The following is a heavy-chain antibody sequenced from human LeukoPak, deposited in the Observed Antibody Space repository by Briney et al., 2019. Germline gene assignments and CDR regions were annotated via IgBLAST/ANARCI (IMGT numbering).Heavy chain of an antibody. D-gene: IGHD6-19*01. CDR3: AKVKSSGTVVANYFDY. Sequence: GGSLRLSCAASGFTFSSYAMSWVRQAPGRGREWVSPFWGSGGSTYYADSVKGRFTISRDNSKNTLYLQMNSLRAEDTAVYYCAKVKSSGTVVANYFDYWGQGTLVTVSS. CDR1: GFTFSSYA. J-gene: IGHJ4*02. V-gene: IGHV3-23*01. CDR2: FWGSGGST.